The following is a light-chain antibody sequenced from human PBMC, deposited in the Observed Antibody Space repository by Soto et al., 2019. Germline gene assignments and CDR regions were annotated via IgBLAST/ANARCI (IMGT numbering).Light chain of an antibody. CDR2: GAS. V-gene: IGKV3-20*01. CDR1: QSVSSKY. Sequence: DIVLTQSPGTLSLSPGERATLSCRASQSVSSKYLAWYQQKPGQAPRVLIYGASIRATGIPERFSGGGSGTDFTLTITRLAPEEFPVYYWQHYGSSLFTFGPGTEVDIE. CDR3: QHYGSSLFT. J-gene: IGKJ3*01.